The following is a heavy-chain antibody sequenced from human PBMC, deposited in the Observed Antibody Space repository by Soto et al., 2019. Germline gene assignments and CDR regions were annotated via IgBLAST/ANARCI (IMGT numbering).Heavy chain of an antibody. CDR3: ARGIATGQLDP. D-gene: IGHD2-15*01. J-gene: IGHJ5*02. CDR2: INPDNGNT. V-gene: IGHV1-3*01. Sequence: ASVKVSCKASGYTFTRYTMNWVRQALGQRLEWMGWINPDNGNTKSSQKFQDRVIITRDTSASTAYMDLSSLRSEDTAVYYCARGIATGQLDPWGQGTLVTVSS. CDR1: GYTFTRYT.